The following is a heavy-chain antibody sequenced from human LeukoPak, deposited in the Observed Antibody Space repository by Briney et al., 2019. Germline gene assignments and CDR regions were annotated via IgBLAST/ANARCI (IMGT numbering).Heavy chain of an antibody. CDR3: ARGTTTFDY. D-gene: IGHD2-2*01. J-gene: IGHJ4*02. CDR1: GFTFSSYE. CDR2: ITSSGSTI. V-gene: IGHV3-48*03. Sequence: PGGSLRLSCAASGFTFSSYEMNWVRQAPGKGLEWVSYITSSGSTIYYTDSVKGRFTISRDNPKNSLYLQMSSLRAEDTAVYYCARGTTTFDYWGQGTLVTVSS.